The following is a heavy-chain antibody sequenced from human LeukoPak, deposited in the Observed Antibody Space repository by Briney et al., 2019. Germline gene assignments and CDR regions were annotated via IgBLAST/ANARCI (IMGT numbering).Heavy chain of an antibody. V-gene: IGHV1-2*04. CDR2: INPNSGGT. D-gene: IGHD6-19*01. Sequence: ASVKVSCKASGYTFTGYYMHWVRQAPGQGLEWMGWINPNSGGTNYAQKFQGWVTMTRDTSISTAYMELSRLRSDDTAVYYCARALPRIAVAGYNWFDPWGQGTLVTVSS. CDR1: GYTFTGYY. J-gene: IGHJ5*02. CDR3: ARALPRIAVAGYNWFDP.